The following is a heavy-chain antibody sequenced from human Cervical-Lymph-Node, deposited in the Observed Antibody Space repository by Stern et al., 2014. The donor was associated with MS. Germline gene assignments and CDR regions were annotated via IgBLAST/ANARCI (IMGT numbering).Heavy chain of an antibody. CDR2: IYYSGTT. D-gene: IGHD5-12*01. Sequence: QLQLQESGPGLVKPSETLSLTCSVSGGSISRSTYYWGWIRQPPGKGLEWIGSIYYSGTTYYNPSLKSRVTIDTSTHQFSLRLTLGTAADTAVYYCARHDGWLPHYWSQGTLVTVSS. V-gene: IGHV4-39*01. CDR3: ARHDGWLPHY. J-gene: IGHJ4*02. CDR1: GGSISRSTYY.